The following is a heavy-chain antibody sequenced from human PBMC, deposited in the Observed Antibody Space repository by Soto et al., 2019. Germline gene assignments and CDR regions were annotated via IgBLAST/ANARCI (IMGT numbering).Heavy chain of an antibody. CDR3: ARESSGSYLPNDAFDT. D-gene: IGHD1-26*01. V-gene: IGHV3-33*01. J-gene: IGHJ3*02. Sequence: PGGSLRLSCAAYGFTFSSYGIHWVRQAPGKGLEWVAVIWYDGSNKYYADSVKGRFTISRDNSKNTLYLQMNSLRAEDTAVYYCARESSGSYLPNDAFDTWGQGTMVTVSS. CDR2: IWYDGSNK. CDR1: GFTFSSYG.